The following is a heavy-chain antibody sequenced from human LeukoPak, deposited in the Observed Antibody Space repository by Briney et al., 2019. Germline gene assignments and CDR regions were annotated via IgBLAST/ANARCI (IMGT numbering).Heavy chain of an antibody. J-gene: IGHJ4*02. Sequence: SETLSLTCTVSGGSISTSNYYWGWIRQPPGKGLEWIGSIYYSGSTYYNPSLKSRVTISVDTSKNQFSLKLSSVTAADTAVYYCAIYSSGYPYYFDYWGQGTLVTVSS. D-gene: IGHD6-19*01. CDR3: AIYSSGYPYYFDY. V-gene: IGHV4-39*07. CDR1: GGSISTSNYY. CDR2: IYYSGST.